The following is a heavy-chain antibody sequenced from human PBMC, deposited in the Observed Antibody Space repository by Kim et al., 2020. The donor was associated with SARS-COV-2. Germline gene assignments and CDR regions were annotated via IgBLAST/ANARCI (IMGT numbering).Heavy chain of an antibody. CDR2: LKTKTDGETT. Sequence: GGSLRLSCAASGFTFSNAWMSWVRQAPGKGLEWVGRLKTKTDGETTDYAATVKGRFTISRDDSKSTLYLQMNSLKTEDTAVYYCTTYQCWGQGTLVTVSS. CDR1: GFTFSNAW. V-gene: IGHV3-15*01. J-gene: IGHJ4*02. CDR3: TTYQC.